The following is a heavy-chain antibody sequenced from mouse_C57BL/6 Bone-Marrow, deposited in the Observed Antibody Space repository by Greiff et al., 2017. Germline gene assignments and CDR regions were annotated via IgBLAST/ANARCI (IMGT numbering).Heavy chain of an antibody. J-gene: IGHJ4*01. CDR3: AGGGGYAMDY. Sequence: QVQLQQPGAELVRPGSSVKLSCKASGYTFTSYWMDWVKQRPGQGLEWIGNIYPSDSETHYNQKFKDKATLTVDKSSSTAYMQLSSLTSEDSAVYYCAGGGGYAMDYWGHGTSVTVSS. CDR1: GYTFTSYW. V-gene: IGHV1-61*01. CDR2: IYPSDSET.